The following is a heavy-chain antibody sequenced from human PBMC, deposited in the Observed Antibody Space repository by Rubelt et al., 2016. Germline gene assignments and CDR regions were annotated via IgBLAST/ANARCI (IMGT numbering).Heavy chain of an antibody. CDR3: AKDHPAL. Sequence: VISYDGSNKYYADSVKGRFTISRDNSKNTLYLQMNSLRPEDTAVYYCAKDHPALWGQGTLVTVSS. D-gene: IGHD2-2*01. J-gene: IGHJ4*02. CDR2: ISYDGSNK. V-gene: IGHV3-30*01.